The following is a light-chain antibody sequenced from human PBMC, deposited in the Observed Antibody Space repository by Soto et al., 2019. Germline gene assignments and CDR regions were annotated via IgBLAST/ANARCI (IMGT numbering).Light chain of an antibody. CDR1: QSINNNY. CDR2: GAS. J-gene: IGKJ1*01. CDR3: QTYDASPT. Sequence: EIVLTQSPGTLSLSAGERATPSCRASQSINNNYLAWYQQKPGQAPTVLIYGASSRAPGIPDRFSGSGSGTDFTLTISRLEPEDFAVYYCQTYDASPTFGQGTKVDIK. V-gene: IGKV3-20*01.